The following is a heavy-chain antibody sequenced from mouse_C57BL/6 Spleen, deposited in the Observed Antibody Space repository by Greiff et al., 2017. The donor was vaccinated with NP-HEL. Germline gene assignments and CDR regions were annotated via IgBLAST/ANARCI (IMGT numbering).Heavy chain of an antibody. J-gene: IGHJ4*01. Sequence: QVQLQQPGAELVKPGASVKMSCKASGYTFTSYWITWVKQRPGQGLEWIGDIYPGSGSTNYNEKFKSKATLTVDTSSSTAYMQLSSLTSEDSAVYYCAGGDDYEDAMDYWGQGTSVTVSS. V-gene: IGHV1-55*01. CDR3: AGGDDYEDAMDY. D-gene: IGHD2-4*01. CDR2: IYPGSGST. CDR1: GYTFTSYW.